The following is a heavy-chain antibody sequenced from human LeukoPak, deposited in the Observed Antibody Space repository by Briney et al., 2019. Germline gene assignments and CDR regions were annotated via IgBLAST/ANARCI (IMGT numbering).Heavy chain of an antibody. J-gene: IGHJ5*02. D-gene: IGHD1-26*01. CDR1: GGSFSGYY. Sequence: SETLSHTCAVYGGSFSGYYWSWIRQPPGKGLEWIGEINHSGSTNYNPSLKSRVTISVDTSKNQFSLKLSSVTAADTAVYYCARGVLVGATTGPPRGPWFDPWGQGTLVTVSS. V-gene: IGHV4-34*01. CDR3: ARGVLVGATTGPPRGPWFDP. CDR2: INHSGST.